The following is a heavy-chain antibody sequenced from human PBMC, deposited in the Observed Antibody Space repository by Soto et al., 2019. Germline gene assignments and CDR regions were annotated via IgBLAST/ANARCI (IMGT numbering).Heavy chain of an antibody. CDR2: LYDLDGS. CDR3: ATWHGREHADNV. CDR1: GFTISGKKY. D-gene: IGHD3-16*01. J-gene: IGHJ3*01. V-gene: IGHV3-53*01. Sequence: DVQLVESGGGLIQPGESLRLSCAAFGFTISGKKYVAWVRQAPGKGLEWVSALYDLDGSFYAASVKGRITTSSDSATTTVYLQMNDLRPDDSAVDYCATWHGREHADNVWGQGTTVTVSS.